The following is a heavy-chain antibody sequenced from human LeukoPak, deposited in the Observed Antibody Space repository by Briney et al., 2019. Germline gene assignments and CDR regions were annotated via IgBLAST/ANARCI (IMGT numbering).Heavy chain of an antibody. CDR1: GGSISSYY. CDR2: IYYSGRT. CDR3: ARTRDWGSSDY. J-gene: IGHJ4*02. D-gene: IGHD3-16*01. V-gene: IGHV4-59*01. Sequence: SETLSLTCTVSGGSISSYYWSWLRQPPGKALEWLAYIYYSGRTNYNPSLKSRVTISVDMSNNQFSLKLSSVTAADTAVYYCARTRDWGSSDYWGQGTLVTVSS.